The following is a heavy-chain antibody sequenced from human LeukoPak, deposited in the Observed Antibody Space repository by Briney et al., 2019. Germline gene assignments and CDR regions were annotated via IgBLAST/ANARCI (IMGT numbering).Heavy chain of an antibody. CDR1: GYTFTNYG. Sequence: GASVKVSFKASGYTFTNYGISWVRQAPGQGLEWMGWISAYNGNTNYAQKLQGRVTMTTDTSTSTAYMELRSLRSDDTAVYYCAIALSDDLWSGYQDYWGQGALVTVSS. J-gene: IGHJ4*02. CDR2: ISAYNGNT. CDR3: AIALSDDLWSGYQDY. V-gene: IGHV1-18*01. D-gene: IGHD3-3*01.